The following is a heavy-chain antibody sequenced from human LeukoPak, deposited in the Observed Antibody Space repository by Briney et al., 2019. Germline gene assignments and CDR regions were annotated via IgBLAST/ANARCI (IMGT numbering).Heavy chain of an antibody. CDR2: IKQDGSEK. D-gene: IGHD4-17*01. Sequence: GGSLRLSCAASGFTFSSYWMSWVRQAPGKGLEWVANIKQDGSEKYYVDSVKGRFTVSRDNAKNSLYLQTNSLRAEDTAVYYCARSANYGVNWFDPWGQGTLVTVSS. CDR3: ARSANYGVNWFDP. J-gene: IGHJ5*02. V-gene: IGHV3-7*05. CDR1: GFTFSSYW.